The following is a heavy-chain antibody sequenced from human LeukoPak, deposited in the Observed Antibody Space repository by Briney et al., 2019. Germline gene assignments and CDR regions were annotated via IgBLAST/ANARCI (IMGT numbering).Heavy chain of an antibody. D-gene: IGHD2-2*01. CDR3: ARDTGGRCSSTSCYYGAFDI. CDR2: IIPIFGTA. Sequence: ASVKVSCKASGGTFSSYAISWVRQAPGQGLEWMGGIIPIFGTANYAQKFQGRVTITADESTSTAYMELSSLRSEDTAVYYCARDTGGRCSSTSCYYGAFDIWGQGTMVTVSS. J-gene: IGHJ3*02. CDR1: GGTFSSYA. V-gene: IGHV1-69*13.